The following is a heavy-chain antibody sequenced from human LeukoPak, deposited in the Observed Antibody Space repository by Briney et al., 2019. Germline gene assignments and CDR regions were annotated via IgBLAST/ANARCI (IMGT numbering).Heavy chain of an antibody. Sequence: SVKVSCKVSGYTLTELSMHWVRQAPGQGLEWMGGIIPIFGTANYAQKFQGRVTITADESTSTAYMELSSLRSEDTAVYYCARGHDLDSSGYPFDYWGQGTLVTVSS. CDR3: ARGHDLDSSGYPFDY. J-gene: IGHJ4*02. CDR1: GYTLTELS. V-gene: IGHV1-69*13. D-gene: IGHD3-22*01. CDR2: IIPIFGTA.